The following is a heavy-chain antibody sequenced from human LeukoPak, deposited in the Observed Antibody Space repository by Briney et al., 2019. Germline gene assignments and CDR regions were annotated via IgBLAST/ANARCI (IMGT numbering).Heavy chain of an antibody. CDR1: GGSISSDY. CDR2: IYHSGST. V-gene: IGHV4-59*08. D-gene: IGHD5-12*01. Sequence: SETLSLTCTVSGGSISSDYWSWIRQPPGKGLEWIGYIYHSGSTNYNPSLKSRVTISVDTSKNQFSLKPYSVTAADTAVYYCASGYDNFDYWGQGTLVTVSS. CDR3: ASGYDNFDY. J-gene: IGHJ4*02.